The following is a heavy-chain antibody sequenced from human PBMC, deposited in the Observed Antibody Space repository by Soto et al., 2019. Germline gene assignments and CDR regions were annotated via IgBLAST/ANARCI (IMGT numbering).Heavy chain of an antibody. CDR2: VYFTGDT. CDR3: ARRRTLDGDCKISAMDV. Sequence: QVQLLESGPGLVKPSETLSLTCTVSGGSIDRYYWSWIRQLPGKGLEWVGYVYFTGDTYGNPSLNRRPTTSVDSSNQISLTLSSVTAADPAVYYCARRRTLDGDCKISAMDVWGQGTAVSVS. J-gene: IGHJ6*02. CDR1: GGSIDRYY. D-gene: IGHD4-17*01. V-gene: IGHV4-59*01.